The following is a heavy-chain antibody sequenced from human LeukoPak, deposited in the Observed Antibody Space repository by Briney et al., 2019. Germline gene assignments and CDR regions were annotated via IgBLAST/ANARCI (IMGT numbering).Heavy chain of an antibody. D-gene: IGHD6-19*01. CDR1: GFTFSSYA. Sequence: PGGSLRLSCAASGFTFSSYAMHWVCQAPGKGLEWVAVISYDGSNKYYADSVKGRFTISRDNSKNTLYLQMNSLRAEDTAVYYCARAEGYSSGWYDFDYWGQGTLVTVSS. J-gene: IGHJ4*02. CDR3: ARAEGYSSGWYDFDY. CDR2: ISYDGSNK. V-gene: IGHV3-30*04.